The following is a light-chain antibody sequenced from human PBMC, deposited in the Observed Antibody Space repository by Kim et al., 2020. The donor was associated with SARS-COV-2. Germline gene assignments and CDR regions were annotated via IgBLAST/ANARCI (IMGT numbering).Light chain of an antibody. V-gene: IGKV1-27*01. CDR3: QKYNSAPPT. Sequence: SASVGDRVTISCRASQGIRNDLAWYQQKPGKVPKLLIYAASTLQSGVPSRFSGSGSGTDFTLTISSLQPEDVATYYCQKYNSAPPTCGGGTKLEI. CDR2: AAS. J-gene: IGKJ4*01. CDR1: QGIRND.